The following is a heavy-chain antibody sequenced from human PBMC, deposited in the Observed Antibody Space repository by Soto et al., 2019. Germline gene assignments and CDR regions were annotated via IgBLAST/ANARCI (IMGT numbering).Heavy chain of an antibody. V-gene: IGHV4-39*01. Sequence: SETRSLTCTVSGGSTRSSSYYWGWIRQPPGKGLEWIGSIYYSGSTYYNPSLKSRVTISVDTSKNQFSLKLSSVTAADTAVYYCARLDYSSGYYPYDYWGQGTLVTVS. CDR2: IYYSGST. CDR3: ARLDYSSGYYPYDY. J-gene: IGHJ4*02. D-gene: IGHD3-22*01. CDR1: GGSTRSSSYY.